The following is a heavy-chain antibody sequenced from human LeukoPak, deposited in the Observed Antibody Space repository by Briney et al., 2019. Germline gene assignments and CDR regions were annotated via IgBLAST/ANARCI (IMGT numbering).Heavy chain of an antibody. CDR3: ARGYSGYDNFDY. CDR2: INHSGST. CDR1: GGSFSGYY. J-gene: IGHJ4*02. Sequence: SETLSLTCAVYGGSFSGYYWSWIRQPPGKGLEWIGEINHSGSTNYNPSLKSRVTISVDTSKNQFSLKLSSVTAADTAVYYCARGYSGYDNFDYWGQGTLVTVSS. D-gene: IGHD5-12*01. V-gene: IGHV4-34*01.